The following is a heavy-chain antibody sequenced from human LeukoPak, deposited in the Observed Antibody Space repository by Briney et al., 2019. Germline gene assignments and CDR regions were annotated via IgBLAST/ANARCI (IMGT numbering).Heavy chain of an antibody. CDR2: IYYSGST. J-gene: IGHJ5*02. CDR1: GGSISSYY. D-gene: IGHD4-17*01. Sequence: SETLSLTCTVSGGSISSYYWSWIRQPPGKGLEWIGYIYYSGSTNYNPSLKSRLTISVDTSKNQFSLKLSSVTAADTAVYYCARGLSDYVDNWFDPWGQGTLVTVSS. CDR3: ARGLSDYVDNWFDP. V-gene: IGHV4-59*01.